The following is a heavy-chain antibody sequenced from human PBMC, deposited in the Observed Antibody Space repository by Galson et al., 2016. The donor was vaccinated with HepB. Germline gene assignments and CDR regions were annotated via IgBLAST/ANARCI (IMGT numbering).Heavy chain of an antibody. D-gene: IGHD2/OR15-2a*01. V-gene: IGHV3-30*18. CDR2: DSMDGRRK. Sequence: SLRLSCAASGFTFSNYGMHWVRQAPGKGLEWVAADSMDGRRKFYADSVKGRLTISRDNSNNMLFLQMSSLRTDDTAIYYCAKRHEYCPAVGCSVDYWGQGTRVSVSS. J-gene: IGHJ4*02. CDR3: AKRHEYCPAVGCSVDY. CDR1: GFTFSNYG.